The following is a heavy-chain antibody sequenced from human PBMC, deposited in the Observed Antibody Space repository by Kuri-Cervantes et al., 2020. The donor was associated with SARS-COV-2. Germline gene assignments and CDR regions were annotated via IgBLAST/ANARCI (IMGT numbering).Heavy chain of an antibody. CDR2: INPSGGST. Sequence: ASVKVSCKASGYTFTSYYMHWVRQAPGQGLEWMGIINPSGGSTSYAQKFQGRVTMTRDTSTSTVYMELSSLRSEDTAVYYCARDSYNWNYFRTYYYYGMDVWGQGTTVTVSS. CDR3: ARDSYNWNYFRTYYYYGMDV. D-gene: IGHD1-7*01. V-gene: IGHV1-46*01. CDR1: GYTFTSYY. J-gene: IGHJ6*02.